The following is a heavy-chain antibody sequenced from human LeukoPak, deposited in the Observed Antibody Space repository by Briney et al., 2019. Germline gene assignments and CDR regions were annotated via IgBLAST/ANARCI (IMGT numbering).Heavy chain of an antibody. V-gene: IGHV3-48*03. CDR2: ICSRGSYI. CDR3: ARDLYYFGSGSYVPGLPDY. Sequence: PGGSLSLSCVVSGFTFSSYGMNWVRQAPGMGLEWVSYICSRGSYIYYAESVKGRFTISRDNAKNSLYLQMNSLRAEDTAVYYCARDLYYFGSGSYVPGLPDYWGQGTLVTVSS. D-gene: IGHD3-10*01. J-gene: IGHJ4*02. CDR1: GFTFSSYG.